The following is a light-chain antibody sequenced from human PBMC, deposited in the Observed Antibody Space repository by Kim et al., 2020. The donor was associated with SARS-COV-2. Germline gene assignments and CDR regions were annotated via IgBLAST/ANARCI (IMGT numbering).Light chain of an antibody. CDR2: GAS. J-gene: IGKJ5*01. Sequence: DIQMTQSPSFLSASVGDRVTITCRASQDIRNDLGWYQQNPGRAPKRLIYGASSLQSGVPSRFSGSGSGTEFTLTISSLQPEDFATYFCLQYNTYPITFGRGTRLEIK. V-gene: IGKV1-17*01. CDR1: QDIRND. CDR3: LQYNTYPIT.